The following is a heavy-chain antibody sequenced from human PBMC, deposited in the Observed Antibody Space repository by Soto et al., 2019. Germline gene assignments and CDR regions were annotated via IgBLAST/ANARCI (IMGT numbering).Heavy chain of an antibody. CDR1: GDSVSSNSAA. D-gene: IGHD3-3*01. CDR3: ARGTQYYDFWSGYYQNIYYMDV. V-gene: IGHV6-1*01. CDR2: TYYRSKWYN. J-gene: IGHJ6*03. Sequence: PAQTLSLTCAISGDSVSSNSAALNWIRQSPSRGLEWLGRTYYRSKWYNDYAVSVKSRITINPDTSKNQFSLQLNSVTPEDTAVYYCARGTQYYDFWSGYYQNIYYMDVWGKGTTVTVSS.